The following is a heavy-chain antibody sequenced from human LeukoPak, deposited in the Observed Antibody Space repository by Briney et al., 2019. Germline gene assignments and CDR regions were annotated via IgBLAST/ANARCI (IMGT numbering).Heavy chain of an antibody. J-gene: IGHJ4*02. Sequence: PSQTLSLTCTVSGVSIGSDAYCWSWIRQHPGKGLEWIGYISYSGSAYYNPSLKSRVTISVDTSKNQFSLKLSSVTAADTAVYYCARGGITMVRGVIITPAFDYWGQGTLVTVSS. CDR3: ARGGITMVRGVIITPAFDY. CDR2: ISYSGSA. D-gene: IGHD3-10*01. CDR1: GVSIGSDAYC. V-gene: IGHV4-31*03.